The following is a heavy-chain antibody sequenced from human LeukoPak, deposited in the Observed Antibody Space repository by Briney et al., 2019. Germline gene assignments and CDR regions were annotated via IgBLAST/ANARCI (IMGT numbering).Heavy chain of an antibody. Sequence: SVKVSCKASGGTFVVNAIHWVRQAPGQGLEWMGDIIPVFPTSNYAQNFQGRVTFTADESTSTAYMELNSLTSEDTAIYYCARDGVRNMGLRLDYWGQGTLITVSS. J-gene: IGHJ4*02. D-gene: IGHD1-14*01. V-gene: IGHV1-69*01. CDR1: GGTFVVNA. CDR3: ARDGVRNMGLRLDY. CDR2: IIPVFPTS.